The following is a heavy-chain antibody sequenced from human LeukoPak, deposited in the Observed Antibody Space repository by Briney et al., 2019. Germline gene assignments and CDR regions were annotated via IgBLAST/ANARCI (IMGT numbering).Heavy chain of an antibody. CDR2: INHSGST. Sequence: SDTLSLTCAIYAGSFSGYYWSWIRQPPGKGLEWIGEINHSGSTNYNPSLKSRVTISVDTSKNQFSLKLSSVTAADTAVYYCARPSKRYYYGSGSYYFDYWGQGTLVTVSS. V-gene: IGHV4-34*01. CDR1: AGSFSGYY. D-gene: IGHD3-10*01. CDR3: ARPSKRYYYGSGSYYFDY. J-gene: IGHJ4*02.